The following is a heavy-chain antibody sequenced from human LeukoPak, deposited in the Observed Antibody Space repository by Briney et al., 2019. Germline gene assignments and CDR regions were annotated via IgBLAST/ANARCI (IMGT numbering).Heavy chain of an antibody. CDR1: GGSISSYY. CDR3: ARGGEYSSSSENWFDP. CDR2: IYTSGST. D-gene: IGHD6-6*01. V-gene: IGHV4-4*08. J-gene: IGHJ5*02. Sequence: PPETLSLTCTVSGGSISSYYWSWIRQPPGKGLEWIGYIYTSGSTNYNPSLKSRVTMSVDTSKNQFSLKLSSVTAADTAVYYCARGGEYSSSSENWFDPWGQGALVTVSS.